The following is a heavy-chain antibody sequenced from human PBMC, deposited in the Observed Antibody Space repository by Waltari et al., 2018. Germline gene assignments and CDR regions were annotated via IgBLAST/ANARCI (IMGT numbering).Heavy chain of an antibody. J-gene: IGHJ6*03. CDR3: ARPSTEYYYYYYYMDV. CDR1: GFSISNYE. CDR2: ISNSSSTM. V-gene: IGHV3-48*03. Sequence: EMQVVESGGGLVQPGGSLRLSCEASGFSISNYEMNWIRQAPGKGVELVSYISNSSSTMYYADSVKGRFTISRDNAKNSLYLEMNSLRAEDTAIYYCARPSTEYYYYYYYMDVWGKGTTVTVS.